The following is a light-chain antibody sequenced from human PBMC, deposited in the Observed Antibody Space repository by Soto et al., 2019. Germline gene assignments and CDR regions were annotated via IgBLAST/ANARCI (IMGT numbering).Light chain of an antibody. CDR3: SSYSRSSTLV. J-gene: IGLJ3*02. Sequence: QSALTQPASVSGSPGQSITISCTGTSSDVGDYNYVSWFQRHPDKAPKLLIYEVNHRPSGVSNRFSGSKSGNTASLTISGLQAEDEADYHCSSYSRSSTLVFGGGTKVTVL. CDR2: EVN. V-gene: IGLV2-14*01. CDR1: SSDVGDYNY.